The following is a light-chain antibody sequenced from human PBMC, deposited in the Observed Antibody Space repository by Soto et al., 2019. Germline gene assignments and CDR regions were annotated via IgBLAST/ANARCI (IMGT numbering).Light chain of an antibody. CDR2: GAS. CDR1: QSISSN. Sequence: EIVMTQSPATLSVSPGERATLSCRASQSISSNLAWYQQKPGQAPRLLIYGASNRATGIPDRFSGSGSGADFTLTISRLEPEDFAVYYCQQYGSPPVTFGQGTKLEI. V-gene: IGKV3-20*01. CDR3: QQYGSPPVT. J-gene: IGKJ2*01.